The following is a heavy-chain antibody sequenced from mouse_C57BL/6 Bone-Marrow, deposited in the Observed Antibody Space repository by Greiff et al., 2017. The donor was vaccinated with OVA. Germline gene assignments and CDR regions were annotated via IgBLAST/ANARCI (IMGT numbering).Heavy chain of an antibody. V-gene: IGHV5-4*03. J-gene: IGHJ3*01. CDR1: GFTFSSYA. CDR3: ARAGGAY. Sequence: EVKLVESGGGLVKPGGSLKLSCAASGFTFSSYAMSWVRQTPEQRLEWVATISDGGSYTYYPDNVKGRFTISRDNAKNNLYLQMSHLKSEDTAMYYCARAGGAYWGQGTLVTVSA. CDR2: ISDGGSYT.